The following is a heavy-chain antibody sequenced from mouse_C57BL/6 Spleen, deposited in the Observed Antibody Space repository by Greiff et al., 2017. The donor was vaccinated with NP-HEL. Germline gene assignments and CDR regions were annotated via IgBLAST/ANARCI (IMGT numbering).Heavy chain of an antibody. Sequence: EVQRVESGGGLVKPGGSLKLSCAASGFTFSDYGMHWVRQAPEKGLEWVAYISSGSSTIYYADTVKGRFTISRDNAKNTLFLQMTSLRSEDTAMYYCARPGGYYVGDYYAMDYWGQGTSVTVSS. V-gene: IGHV5-17*01. CDR2: ISSGSSTI. CDR1: GFTFSDYG. CDR3: ARPGGYYVGDYYAMDY. D-gene: IGHD2-3*01. J-gene: IGHJ4*01.